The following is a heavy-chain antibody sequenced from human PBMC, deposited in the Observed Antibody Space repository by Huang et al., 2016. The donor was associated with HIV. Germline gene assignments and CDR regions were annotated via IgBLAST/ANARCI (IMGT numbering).Heavy chain of an antibody. Sequence: VQLVESGGGVVKPGGSLRLSCGASGFSFSSYGLNWVGQAPVKGLDWVSSITSSSTYKYYAGSVKCQFTISRDNAKNSLYLQMNSLRAEDTAVYYCARGSPPPFSTDWGQGTLVTVSS. CDR3: ARGSPPPFSTD. J-gene: IGHJ4*02. D-gene: IGHD3-3*01. CDR1: GFSFSSYG. V-gene: IGHV3-21*01. CDR2: ITSSSTYK.